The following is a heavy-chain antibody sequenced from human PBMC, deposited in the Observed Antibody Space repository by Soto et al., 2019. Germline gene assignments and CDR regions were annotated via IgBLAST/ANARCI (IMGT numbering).Heavy chain of an antibody. D-gene: IGHD3-10*01. V-gene: IGHV4-31*02. CDR1: GGSISRSVYY. Sequence: LCGGSISRSVYYCNWIRPHPGKGLEWIGYIHNSGTTYYNPSLKSRLTFSVDTSKNQFSLKLSSVTTADTAVYYCARDPIVRGVVGWYFDLWGRGTLVTVSS. CDR2: IHNSGTT. CDR3: ARDPIVRGVVGWYFDL. J-gene: IGHJ2*01.